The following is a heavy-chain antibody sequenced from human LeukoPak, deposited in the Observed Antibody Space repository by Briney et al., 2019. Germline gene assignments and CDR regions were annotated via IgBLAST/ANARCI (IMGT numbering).Heavy chain of an antibody. CDR2: ISGSGGST. V-gene: IGHV3-23*01. Sequence: GGSLRLSCAASGCTFSSYAMSWVRQAPGKGLEWVSAISGSGGSTYYADSVKGRFTISTDNSKNTLYLQMNSLRAEDTAVYYCAKASSWYPNWFDPWGQGTLVTVSS. CDR3: AKASSWYPNWFDP. D-gene: IGHD6-13*01. J-gene: IGHJ5*02. CDR1: GCTFSSYA.